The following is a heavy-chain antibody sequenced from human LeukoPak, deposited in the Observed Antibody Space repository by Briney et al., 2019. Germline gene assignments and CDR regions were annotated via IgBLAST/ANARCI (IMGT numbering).Heavy chain of an antibody. V-gene: IGHV3-53*01. Sequence: GGSLRLSCAVSGFSVTNNYMSWVRQAPGKGLEWVSVFYVGGATYYADSVKGRFTISRDNSKNTLYLQMNSLRAEDTAVYYCAKDGVYGPGCCYYFDYWGQGTLVTVSS. CDR1: GFSVTNNY. J-gene: IGHJ4*02. D-gene: IGHD3-10*01. CDR3: AKDGVYGPGCCYYFDY. CDR2: FYVGGAT.